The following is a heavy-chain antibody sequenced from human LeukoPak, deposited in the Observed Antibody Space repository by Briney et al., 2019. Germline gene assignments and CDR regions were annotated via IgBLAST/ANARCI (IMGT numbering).Heavy chain of an antibody. CDR1: GFTFSIYS. CDR3: AREKRYNWFDP. V-gene: IGHV3-21*01. Sequence: PGGSLRLSCAASGFTFSIYSMNWVRQAPGKGLEWVSSIDSSSRNINYADSVKGRFTISRDNAKNSLYLQMNSLRAEDTAVYYCAREKRYNWFDPWGQGTLVTVSS. J-gene: IGHJ5*02. CDR2: IDSSSRNI.